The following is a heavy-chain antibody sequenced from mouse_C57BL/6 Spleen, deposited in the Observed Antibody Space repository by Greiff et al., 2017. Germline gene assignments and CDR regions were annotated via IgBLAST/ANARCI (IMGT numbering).Heavy chain of an antibody. V-gene: IGHV1-52*01. CDR2: IDPSDSET. CDR3: ARSEDGYYVPMHY. J-gene: IGHJ4*01. Sequence: VQLQQPGAELVRPGSSVKLSCKASGYTFPSYWMHWVKQRPIQGLEWIGNIDPSDSETHYNQKFKDKATLTVDKSSSTAYMQLSSLTSEDSAVYYCARSEDGYYVPMHYWGQGTSVTVSS. CDR1: GYTFPSYW. D-gene: IGHD2-3*01.